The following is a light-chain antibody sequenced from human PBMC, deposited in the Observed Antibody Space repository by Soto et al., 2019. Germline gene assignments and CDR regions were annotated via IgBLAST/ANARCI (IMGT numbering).Light chain of an antibody. J-gene: IGKJ4*02. V-gene: IGKV3D-20*02. CDR1: QSVSSNY. Sequence: EMVSGRSPGTLTLSQCERATHELRSSQSVSSNYLAWYQQKPGQAPRLLIYDASNRATGIPARFSGNGSGTDGILTTSNLESEDFPFHYRQQRSNWLLKCGGGTKVDIK. CDR2: DAS. CDR3: QQRSNWLLK.